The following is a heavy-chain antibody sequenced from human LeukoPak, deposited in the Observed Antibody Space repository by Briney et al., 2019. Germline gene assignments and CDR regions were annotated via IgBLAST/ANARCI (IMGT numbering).Heavy chain of an antibody. CDR3: AREGVVGATDRYFQH. CDR1: GYTFTSYD. J-gene: IGHJ1*01. Sequence: ASVKVSCKASGYTFTSYDINWVRQATGQGLEWMGWMNPNSGNTGYAQKFQGRVTMTRNTSISTAYMELSSLRSEDTAVYYCAREGVVGATDRYFQHWGQGTLVTVSS. D-gene: IGHD1-26*01. CDR2: MNPNSGNT. V-gene: IGHV1-8*01.